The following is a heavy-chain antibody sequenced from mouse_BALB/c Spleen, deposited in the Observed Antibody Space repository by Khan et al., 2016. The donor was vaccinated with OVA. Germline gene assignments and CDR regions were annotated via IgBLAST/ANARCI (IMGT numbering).Heavy chain of an antibody. CDR1: GYSITSDYA. CDR2: ISYSGNT. Sequence: EVQLQESGPGLVKPSQSLSLTCTVTGYSITSDYAWNWIRQFPGNKLEWMGHISYSGNTKYNQSLKNRISITRDTSKNQFFLQLNSVTTEDTATYYCARIYGGDFDYGGQGTTLTVSS. D-gene: IGHD1-1*01. V-gene: IGHV3-2*02. J-gene: IGHJ2*01. CDR3: ARIYGGDFDY.